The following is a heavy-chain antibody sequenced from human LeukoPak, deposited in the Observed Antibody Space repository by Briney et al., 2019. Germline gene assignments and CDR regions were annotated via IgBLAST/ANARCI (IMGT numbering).Heavy chain of an antibody. V-gene: IGHV4-34*01. D-gene: IGHD3-3*01. CDR2: INHSGST. Sequence: SQTLSLTCTVSGGSISSGDYYWSWIRQPPGKGLEWIGEINHSGSTNYNPSLKSRVTISVDTSKNQFSLKLSSVTAADTAVYYCARGTIRKTYYDFWSGLEYYYYYYMDVWGKGTTVTASS. J-gene: IGHJ6*03. CDR3: ARGTIRKTYYDFWSGLEYYYYYYMDV. CDR1: GGSISSGDYY.